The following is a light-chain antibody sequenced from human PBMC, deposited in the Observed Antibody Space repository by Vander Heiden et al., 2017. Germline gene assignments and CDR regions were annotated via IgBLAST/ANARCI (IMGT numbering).Light chain of an antibody. J-gene: IGLJ2*01. Sequence: SYELTQPSSVSVSPGQTARITCSGDVLKKKYARWFQQKPGQAPVLVIYKDTERPSGIPERFSGSSSGTIVTLTISGAQAEDEADYYCYSAADYNLVFGGGTKLTVL. V-gene: IGLV3-27*01. CDR1: VLKKKY. CDR2: KDT. CDR3: YSAADYNLV.